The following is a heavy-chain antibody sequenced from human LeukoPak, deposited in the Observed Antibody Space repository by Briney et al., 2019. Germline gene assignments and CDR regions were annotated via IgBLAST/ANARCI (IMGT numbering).Heavy chain of an antibody. D-gene: IGHD2-2*01. CDR3: ARAGGYCSSTSCYVLGY. J-gene: IGHJ4*02. V-gene: IGHV1-46*01. Sequence: ASVKVSCKASGYTLTSYYMHWVRQAPGQGLELMGIINPSGGSTSYAQKFQGRVTMTRDTSTSTVYMELSSLRSEDTAVYYCARAGGYCSSTSCYVLGYWGQGTLVTVSS. CDR1: GYTLTSYY. CDR2: INPSGGST.